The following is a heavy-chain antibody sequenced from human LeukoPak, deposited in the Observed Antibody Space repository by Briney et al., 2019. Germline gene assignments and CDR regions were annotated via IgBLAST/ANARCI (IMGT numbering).Heavy chain of an antibody. D-gene: IGHD6-19*01. J-gene: IGHJ4*02. CDR3: AKPLIPVAGTLYFDL. CDR1: GFTLSNYG. V-gene: IGHV3-23*01. Sequence: PGGSLRLSCAASGFTLSNYGMSWVRQAPGKGLELVSGISGSGDSTYYADSVKGRFTISRDNSKNTLYLQMNSLRAEDTAVYYCAKPLIPVAGTLYFDLWGQGTLVTVSS. CDR2: ISGSGDST.